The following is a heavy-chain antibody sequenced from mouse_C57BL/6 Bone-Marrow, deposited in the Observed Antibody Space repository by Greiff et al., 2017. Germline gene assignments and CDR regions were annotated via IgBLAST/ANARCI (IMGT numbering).Heavy chain of an antibody. CDR3: ARSYDYDDYTMDY. Sequence: QVHVKQPGAELVKPGASVKLSCKASGYTFTNYWMHWVKQRPGQGLEWIGMMHPNGGSPDYNEKFKSEATLSVDKSSRTAYMELSSLTSEDSAVYYCARSYDYDDYTMDYWGQGTSVTASS. J-gene: IGHJ4*01. CDR1: GYTFTNYW. D-gene: IGHD2-4*01. CDR2: MHPNGGSP. V-gene: IGHV1-64*01.